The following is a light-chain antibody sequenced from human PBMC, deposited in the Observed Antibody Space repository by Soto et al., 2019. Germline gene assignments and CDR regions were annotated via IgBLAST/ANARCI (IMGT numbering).Light chain of an antibody. Sequence: EIVMTQSPATLSVSPGERATLSCRAGQSVSTNLAWYQQKPGQAPRLLIYGASARATGIQARFSGSGSGTEFTLTISSLQSEDFAFYYCQQYDNWPQTFGQGTKVEIK. CDR3: QQYDNWPQT. J-gene: IGKJ1*01. CDR2: GAS. V-gene: IGKV3-15*01. CDR1: QSVSTN.